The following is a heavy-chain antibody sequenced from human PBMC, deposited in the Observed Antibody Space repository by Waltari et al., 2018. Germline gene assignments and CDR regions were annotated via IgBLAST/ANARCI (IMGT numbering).Heavy chain of an antibody. CDR2: IWYDGSNK. D-gene: IGHD3-10*01. J-gene: IGHJ5*02. Sequence: QVQLVESGGGVVQPGRSLRLSWAASGFTLRSCGMPWVRQAPGKGLEWVAVIWYDGSNKYYADSVKGRFSISRDNSKNTLYLQMNSLRAEDTAVYYCAREQQGVPYRSWGQGTLVTVSS. CDR1: GFTLRSCG. V-gene: IGHV3-33*01. CDR3: AREQQGVPYRS.